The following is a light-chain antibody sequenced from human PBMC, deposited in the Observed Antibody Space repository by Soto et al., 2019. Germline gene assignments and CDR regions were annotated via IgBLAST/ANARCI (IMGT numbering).Light chain of an antibody. J-gene: IGLJ1*01. CDR1: NIGGKS. V-gene: IGLV3-21*02. Sequence: SYDLTQPPSVSVAPGQTARITCGGNNIGGKSVHWYQQKPGQAPVLVVYDDSDRPSGIPDRFSGSNSGDTATLTIRRVEAGDEADYYCHVWDSSSDHYVFGTGTKVTAL. CDR3: HVWDSSSDHYV. CDR2: DDS.